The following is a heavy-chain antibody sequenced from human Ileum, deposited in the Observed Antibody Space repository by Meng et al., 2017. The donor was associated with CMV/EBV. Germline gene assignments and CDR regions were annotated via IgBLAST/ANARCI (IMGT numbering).Heavy chain of an antibody. J-gene: IGHJ4*02. Sequence: GSFSGYYWSWIRQPPGKGLEWIGEINHSGSTNYNPSLKSRVTISVDTSKNQFSLKLSSVTAADTAVYYCARGPSLAYCGGDCYSFDYWGQGTLVTVSS. V-gene: IGHV4-34*01. D-gene: IGHD2-21*01. CDR1: GSFSGYY. CDR3: ARGPSLAYCGGDCYSFDY. CDR2: INHSGST.